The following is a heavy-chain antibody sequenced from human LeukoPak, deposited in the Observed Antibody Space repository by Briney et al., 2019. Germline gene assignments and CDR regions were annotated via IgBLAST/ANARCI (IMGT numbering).Heavy chain of an antibody. J-gene: IGHJ4*02. CDR3: ARQEGDGYNFGGDFDY. V-gene: IGHV5-51*01. CDR1: GYSFTSYW. D-gene: IGHD5-24*01. CDR2: IYPGDSDT. Sequence: PGESLKISCKGSGYSFTSYWIGWVRQMPGKGLEWMGIIYPGDSDTRYSPSFQGQVTISADKSISTAYLQWSSLKASDTAMYYCARQEGDGYNFGGDFDYWGQGTLVTVSS.